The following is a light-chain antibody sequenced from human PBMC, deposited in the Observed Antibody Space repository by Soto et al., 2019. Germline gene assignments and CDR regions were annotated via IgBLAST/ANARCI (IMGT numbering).Light chain of an antibody. J-gene: IGKJ5*01. CDR1: QSISRY. CDR2: GAS. CDR3: QQRTNWPPA. V-gene: IGKV3D-20*02. Sequence: IVLTQSPGTLSLSPGERTTLPGRASQSISRYLAWYQQKPGQGPRLLIYGASSRATGTPDRFSGSGSGTDFTLTINRLEPEDFAIYYCQQRTNWPPAFGQGTRLEIK.